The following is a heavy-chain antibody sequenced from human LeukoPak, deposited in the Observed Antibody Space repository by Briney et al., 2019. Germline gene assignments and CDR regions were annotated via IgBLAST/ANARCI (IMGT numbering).Heavy chain of an antibody. Sequence: PGGSLRLSCAASGFTFSGYAMHWVRQAPGKGLEWVAVISYDGSNKYYADSVKGRFTISRDNSKNTLYLQMNSLRAEDTAVYYCAREGVAQLDYWGQGTLVTVSS. D-gene: IGHD3-3*01. J-gene: IGHJ4*02. V-gene: IGHV3-30-3*01. CDR1: GFTFSGYA. CDR3: AREGVAQLDY. CDR2: ISYDGSNK.